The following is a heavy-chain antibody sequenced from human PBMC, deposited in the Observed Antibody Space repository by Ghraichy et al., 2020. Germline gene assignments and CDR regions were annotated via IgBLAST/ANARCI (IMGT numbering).Heavy chain of an antibody. J-gene: IGHJ4*02. V-gene: IGHV3-33*01. CDR1: GFTFSDYG. Sequence: GGSLKLSCAASGFTFSDYGMHWVRQAPGKGLEWVAIIWYDGNNKYYADSVKGRFTISRDNSKNTLYLQVNSLRAEDTAVYYCARGDRWELLGDFDYWGQGTLVTVSS. D-gene: IGHD1-26*01. CDR2: IWYDGNNK. CDR3: ARGDRWELLGDFDY.